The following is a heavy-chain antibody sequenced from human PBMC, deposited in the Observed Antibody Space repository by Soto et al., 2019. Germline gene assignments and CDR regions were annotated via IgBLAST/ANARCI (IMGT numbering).Heavy chain of an antibody. CDR3: SRGTSIPASGDY. V-gene: IGHV1-18*01. D-gene: IGHD6-6*01. Sequence: QVQLVQSGAEVKKPGASVKVSCKASGYTFTNYGINWVRQAPGQGLEWLGWVSAYNGERRYAQRVQARVIMTTDPSTTTAYMELRRLRSDDTAVYYCSRGTSIPASGDYWGQGTRVTVSS. CDR2: VSAYNGER. J-gene: IGHJ4*01. CDR1: GYTFTNYG.